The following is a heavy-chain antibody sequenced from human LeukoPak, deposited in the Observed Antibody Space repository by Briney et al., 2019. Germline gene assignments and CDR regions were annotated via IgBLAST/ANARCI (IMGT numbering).Heavy chain of an antibody. CDR3: AREGLVVVIDV. Sequence: PSETLSLTCTVSGGSISSYYWSWIRQPPGKGLEWIGYIYYSGSTNYNPSLKSRVTMSVDTSKNQFSLKLSSVTAADTAVYYCAREGLVVVIDVWGQGTLVTVSS. CDR2: IYYSGST. J-gene: IGHJ4*02. V-gene: IGHV4-59*12. D-gene: IGHD3-22*01. CDR1: GGSISSYY.